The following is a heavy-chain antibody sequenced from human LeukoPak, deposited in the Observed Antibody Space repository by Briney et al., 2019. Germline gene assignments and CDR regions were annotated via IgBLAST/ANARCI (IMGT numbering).Heavy chain of an antibody. CDR2: IYHAGTT. V-gene: IGHV4-31*03. CDR3: VRKVPFVALSYYFDY. J-gene: IGHJ4*02. CDR1: GGSIDGGVYY. D-gene: IGHD3-3*02. Sequence: SETLSLTRTVSGGSIDGGVYYWTCVRHHPGEGLEWIGYIYHAGTTYYNPPLRSRVTISLDTPKSQFSLRLSSVTAADTAVYYCVRKVPFVALSYYFDYWSQGTMVTVSS.